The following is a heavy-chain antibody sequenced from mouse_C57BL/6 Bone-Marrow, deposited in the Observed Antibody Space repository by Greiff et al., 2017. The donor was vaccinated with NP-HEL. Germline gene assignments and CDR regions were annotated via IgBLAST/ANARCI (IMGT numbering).Heavy chain of an antibody. CDR1: GFTFSSYG. J-gene: IGHJ2*01. D-gene: IGHD1-1*01. CDR2: ISSGGSYT. V-gene: IGHV5-6*02. Sequence: EVMLVESGGDLVKPGGSLKLSCAASGFTFSSYGMSWVRQTPDKRLEWVATISSGGSYTYSPDSVKGRFTISRDNANNTLYLQMSRLKSEDTAMYYCARRGVVARDYFDYWGQGTTLTVSS. CDR3: ARRGVVARDYFDY.